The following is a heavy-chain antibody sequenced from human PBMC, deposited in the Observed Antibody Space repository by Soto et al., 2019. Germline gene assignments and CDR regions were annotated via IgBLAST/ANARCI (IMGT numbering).Heavy chain of an antibody. J-gene: IGHJ5*01. CDR2: IYPGDSET. CDR1: GYRFTTFS. Sequence: PGESQKISCKGSGYRFTTFSIAWVRQMPGKGLEWMGIIYPGDSETRYSPSFQGQVTISADKSINTVYLQWSSLKASDTAIYYCARRFSDRWLQSWFDSWGQGTLVTVSS. V-gene: IGHV5-51*01. D-gene: IGHD5-12*01. CDR3: ARRFSDRWLQSWFDS.